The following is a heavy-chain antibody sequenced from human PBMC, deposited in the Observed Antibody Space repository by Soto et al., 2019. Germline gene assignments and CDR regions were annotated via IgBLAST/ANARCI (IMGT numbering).Heavy chain of an antibody. V-gene: IGHV1-46*01. J-gene: IGHJ5*02. CDR2: INPSGGRT. D-gene: IGHD1-20*01. CDR3: ARENSSYNWKANWYDP. Sequence: GASVKVSCKASGYTFIGYYLHRVRQAPGQGLEWMGIINPSGGRTSYAQKFQGRVTMTRDTSISTAYMKLSRLRSDDTAVYNSARENSSYNWKANWYDPWGQGTLVTVSS. CDR1: GYTFIGYY.